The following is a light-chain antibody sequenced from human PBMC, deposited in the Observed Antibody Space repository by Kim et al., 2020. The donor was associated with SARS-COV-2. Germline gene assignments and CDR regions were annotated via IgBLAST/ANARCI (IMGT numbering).Light chain of an antibody. Sequence: SVSQGERATLSCRAFQVVSNNLAWYQQTPAQVPRLLIFRASTRAIGIPARFSGSGSGTEFSLTIGNLRSEDFGSYYCRKYTNWPTFCQGTKVDI. V-gene: IGKV3-15*01. CDR3: RKYTNWPT. J-gene: IGKJ1*01. CDR1: QVVSNN. CDR2: RAS.